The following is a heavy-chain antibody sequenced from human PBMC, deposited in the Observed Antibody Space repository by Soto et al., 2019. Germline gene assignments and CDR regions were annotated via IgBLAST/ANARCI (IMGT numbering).Heavy chain of an antibody. Sequence: EVQLVESGGGLVQPGGSLRLSCAASGFTFSTYWMHWVRQAPGKGLVWVSRINRDGSRTNHADSVKGRFTISRDNAKNTLYLQMNSLRVEDTAVYYCVRDKGGSDDLWGQGTLFTVSS. D-gene: IGHD2-15*01. CDR2: INRDGSRT. J-gene: IGHJ5*02. CDR1: GFTFSTYW. V-gene: IGHV3-74*01. CDR3: VRDKGGSDDL.